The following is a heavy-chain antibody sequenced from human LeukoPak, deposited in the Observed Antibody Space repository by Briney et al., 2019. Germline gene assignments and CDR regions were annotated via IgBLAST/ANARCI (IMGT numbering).Heavy chain of an antibody. J-gene: IGHJ4*02. V-gene: IGHV4-34*01. CDR3: ARGGGRYCTNGVCYTGYYFDY. Sequence: KPSETLSLTCAVYGGSFSGYYWSWIRQPPGKGLEWIGEINHSGSTNYNPSLKSRVTISVDTSKNQFSLKLSSVTAADTAVYYSARGGGRYCTNGVCYTGYYFDYWGQGTLVTVSS. CDR1: GGSFSGYY. D-gene: IGHD2-8*01. CDR2: INHSGST.